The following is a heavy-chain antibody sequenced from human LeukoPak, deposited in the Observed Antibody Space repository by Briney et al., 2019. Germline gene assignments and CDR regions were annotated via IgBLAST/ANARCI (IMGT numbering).Heavy chain of an antibody. J-gene: IGHJ4*02. V-gene: IGHV4-34*01. Sequence: ETLSLTCTVSGGSFSGSCWSWVRQPPGKGLEWIGEINQSGTTNYKPSLNSRVTISVDTSENQFSLNLNSVTAADTAVYYCARQKPSTFRQYGRGRPFDYWGQGTLVTVSS. CDR3: ARQKPSTFRQYGRGRPFDY. CDR1: GGSFSGSC. D-gene: IGHD4-11*01. CDR2: INQSGTT.